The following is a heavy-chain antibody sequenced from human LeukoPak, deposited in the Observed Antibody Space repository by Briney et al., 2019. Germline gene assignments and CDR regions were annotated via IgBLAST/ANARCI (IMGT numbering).Heavy chain of an antibody. D-gene: IGHD4-11*01. V-gene: IGHV5-51*01. CDR1: GYSFTSYW. J-gene: IGHJ4*02. Sequence: GESLKISCNGSGYSFTSYWIGWVRQMPGKGLEWMGIIYPGDSDTRYSPSFQGQVTISADKSISTAYLQWSSLNASDTAMYYCARPHDYSNYYFDYWGQGTLVTVSS. CDR2: IYPGDSDT. CDR3: ARPHDYSNYYFDY.